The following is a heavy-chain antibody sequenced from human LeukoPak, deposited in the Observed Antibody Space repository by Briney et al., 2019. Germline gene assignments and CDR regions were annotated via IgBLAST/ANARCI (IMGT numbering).Heavy chain of an antibody. J-gene: IGHJ4*02. CDR1: GFTFSNYW. V-gene: IGHV3-7*01. CDR3: ARGLAVAGRGPSFDQ. Sequence: PGGSLRLSCAASGFTFSNYWMIWVRQAPGKGLEWVANINQDESQKYYVDSVKGRFTVSRDNAKSSVYLQMKSLRVEDTAVYFCARGLAVAGRGPSFDQWGQGTLVTVSS. D-gene: IGHD6-19*01. CDR2: INQDESQK.